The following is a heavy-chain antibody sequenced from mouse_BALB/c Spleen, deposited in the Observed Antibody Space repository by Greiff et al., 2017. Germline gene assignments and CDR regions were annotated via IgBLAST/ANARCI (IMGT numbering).Heavy chain of an antibody. Sequence: QVQLQQSGAELVRPGSSVKISCKASGYAFSSYWMNWVKQRPGQGLEWIGQIYPGDGDTNYNGKFKGKATLTADKASSTAYMQLSSLTSEDSAVYFCARGYGNYFDDWGQGTTLTVSS. CDR2: IYPGDGDT. CDR1: GYAFSSYW. J-gene: IGHJ2*01. D-gene: IGHD2-1*01. CDR3: ARGYGNYFDD. V-gene: IGHV1-80*01.